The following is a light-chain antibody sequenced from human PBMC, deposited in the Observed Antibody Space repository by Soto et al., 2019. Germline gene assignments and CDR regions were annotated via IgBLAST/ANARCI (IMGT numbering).Light chain of an antibody. CDR1: QSISSY. V-gene: IGKV1-39*01. Sequence: DIQMTQSPSYLSASVGDRVTITCRASQSISSYLNWYQQKPGKAPKLLIYAASSLQSGVPSRFSGSGSGTDFTLTISSLQPEDFATYYCQQSSSTPPTFGQGTKLEIK. CDR2: AAS. J-gene: IGKJ2*01. CDR3: QQSSSTPPT.